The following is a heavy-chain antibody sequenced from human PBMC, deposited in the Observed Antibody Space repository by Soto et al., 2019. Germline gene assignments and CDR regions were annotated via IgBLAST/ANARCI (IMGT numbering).Heavy chain of an antibody. J-gene: IGHJ1*01. V-gene: IGHV3-48*01. CDR3: AREDEGSGRAGTFHY. CDR2: ISSSSSTI. Sequence: GGSLRLSCAASGFTFSSYSMNWVRQAPGKGLEWVSYISSSSSTIYYADSVKGRFTISRDNSKNTLYLQMDSLRVEDTAVYFCAREDEGSGRAGTFHYRGQGTLVTVSS. D-gene: IGHD2-15*01. CDR1: GFTFSSYS.